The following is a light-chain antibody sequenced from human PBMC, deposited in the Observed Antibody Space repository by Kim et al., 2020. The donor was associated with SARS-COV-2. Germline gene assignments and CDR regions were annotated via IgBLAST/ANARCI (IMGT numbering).Light chain of an antibody. V-gene: IGKV1-5*01. J-gene: IGKJ2*01. CDR3: QQYNCHHT. CDR2: DIS. Sequence: DIELTQFPSTLSAYVGDRVNITCRAIQSVSRWLAWYQKKQGKAPTLMAYDISRIENGVPSRFSASGSETEFPLTISSLQPDDFVTYYCQQYNCHHTFGQGTKLEI. CDR1: QSVSRW.